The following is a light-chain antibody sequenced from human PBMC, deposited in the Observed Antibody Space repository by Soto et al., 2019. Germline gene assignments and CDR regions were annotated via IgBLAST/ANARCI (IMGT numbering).Light chain of an antibody. CDR2: GAS. V-gene: IGKV3-20*01. CDR1: QSVSSTY. Sequence: EIVLTQSPGTLSLSPGERAILSCRASQSVSSTYLAWYQQKPGQAPRLLIYGASIRATGVPDRFSGSGSGTDFTLTISRLEPEDFAVYYCQQYGSSPYTFGQGTNLEIK. CDR3: QQYGSSPYT. J-gene: IGKJ2*01.